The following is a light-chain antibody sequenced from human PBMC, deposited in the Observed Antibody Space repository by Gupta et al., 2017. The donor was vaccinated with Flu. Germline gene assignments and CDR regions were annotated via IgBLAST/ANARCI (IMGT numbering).Light chain of an antibody. V-gene: IGKV1-33*01. CDR2: DAS. CDR3: QQYDNLPYT. Sequence: DIHLTQSPSSLSASVGDRVTITCQASQDIKKNLNWFRQKAGKAPILLIYDASKSEAGVPTRFSGSGSGTDYSLTISSLHPEDVGTYFCQQYDNLPYTFGQGTNLEI. CDR1: QDIKKN. J-gene: IGKJ2*01.